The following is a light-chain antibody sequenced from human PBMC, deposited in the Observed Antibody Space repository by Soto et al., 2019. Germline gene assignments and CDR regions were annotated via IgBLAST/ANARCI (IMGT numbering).Light chain of an antibody. CDR3: QQDDNFPPYT. Sequence: DIQMTQSPTSLSVSAGDTVTITCQASRDISVYLNWYQHKPGHPPKLIVYDASNLQTGVPSKFSGSGSGTHFTFTITNLQPDDIATYYCQQDDNFPPYTFGQGTKLDIK. J-gene: IGKJ2*01. CDR1: RDISVY. V-gene: IGKV1-33*01. CDR2: DAS.